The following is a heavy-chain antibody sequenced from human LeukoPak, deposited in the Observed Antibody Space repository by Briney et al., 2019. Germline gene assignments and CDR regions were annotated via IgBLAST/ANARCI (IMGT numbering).Heavy chain of an antibody. Sequence: GASVKVSCKASGYTFTSYGINWVRQATGQGLEWMGWMNPNSGNTSYAQKFQGRVTMTRNTSISTAYMELSSLRSEDTAVYYCVRIRSKGGSWYERPHYYFDYWGQGTLVTVSS. J-gene: IGHJ4*02. D-gene: IGHD6-13*01. V-gene: IGHV1-8*01. CDR2: MNPNSGNT. CDR1: GYTFTSYG. CDR3: VRIRSKGGSWYERPHYYFDY.